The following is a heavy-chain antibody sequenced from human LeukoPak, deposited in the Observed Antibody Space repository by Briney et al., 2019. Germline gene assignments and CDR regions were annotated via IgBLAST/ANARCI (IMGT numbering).Heavy chain of an antibody. CDR1: GFTFSSYS. J-gene: IGHJ6*02. Sequence: GGSLRLSCAASGFTFSSYSMNWVRQAPGKGLEWVSSISRSSSYIYYADSVKGRFTISRDNAKNSLYLQMNSLRAEDTAVYYCARDQGYYDSSATRYYYGMDVWGQGTTVTVSS. CDR3: ARDQGYYDSSATRYYYGMDV. D-gene: IGHD3-22*01. V-gene: IGHV3-21*01. CDR2: ISRSSSYI.